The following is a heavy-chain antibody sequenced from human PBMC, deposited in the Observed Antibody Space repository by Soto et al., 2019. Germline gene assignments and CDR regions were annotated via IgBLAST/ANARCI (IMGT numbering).Heavy chain of an antibody. CDR3: ARGATHGSSWYFWFDP. J-gene: IGHJ5*02. D-gene: IGHD6-13*01. CDR1: GGTFSTYP. CDR2: IIPLFGTT. Sequence: QVQLVQSGAEVRMPGSSVKVSCKASGGTFSTYPINWVRQAPGQGLEWMGGIIPLFGTTNYAQKFKGRVTITADESTSTAYMELSSLRAADAAVYYCARGATHGSSWYFWFDPWGQGTLVTVS. V-gene: IGHV1-69*01.